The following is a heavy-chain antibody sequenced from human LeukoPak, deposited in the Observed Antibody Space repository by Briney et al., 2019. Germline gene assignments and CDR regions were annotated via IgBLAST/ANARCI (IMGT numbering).Heavy chain of an antibody. CDR2: IHYSGNT. CDR1: GGSISSSSFY. D-gene: IGHD3-10*01. J-gene: IGHJ5*02. Sequence: PSETLSLTCTVAGGSISSSSFYWGWIRQPLGKGLEWIASIHYSGNTYYNPSLRSRFTTSVDTSKNQISLKLNSVIAADTAVYFCARGYGSGNNWFDPWGQGTLVTVSS. CDR3: ARGYGSGNNWFDP. V-gene: IGHV4-39*01.